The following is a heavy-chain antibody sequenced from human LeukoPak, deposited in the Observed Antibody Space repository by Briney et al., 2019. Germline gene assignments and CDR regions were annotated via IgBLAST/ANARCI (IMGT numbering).Heavy chain of an antibody. CDR2: AFYTGRT. CDR3: ARRRHNFDFYNI. V-gene: IGHV4-39*01. CDR1: GDSIISNIYW. Sequence: PSETLSLTCTVSGDSIISNIYWWDWVRLPPGQGLEWIGAAFYTGRTFYNPALKSRVTISVDTSKNRFSLDLNSATAADTADYYCARRRHNFDFYNIWGQGTRGLVSS. D-gene: IGHD3/OR15-3a*01. J-gene: IGHJ3*02.